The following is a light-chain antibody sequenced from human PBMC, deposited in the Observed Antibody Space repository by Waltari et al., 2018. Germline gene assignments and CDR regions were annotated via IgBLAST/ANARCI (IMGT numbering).Light chain of an antibody. Sequence: QSVLTQPPSASGTPGQRVPFTCSGSSPNIGRNSVHWYQPLPGTAPKLLIHTNDQRPSGVPDRFSGSKSGTSASLAISGLRSEDEADYWCAAWDDSLSGWVFGGGTKVTVL. J-gene: IGLJ3*02. CDR3: AAWDDSLSGWV. CDR2: TND. CDR1: SPNIGRNS. V-gene: IGLV1-47*01.